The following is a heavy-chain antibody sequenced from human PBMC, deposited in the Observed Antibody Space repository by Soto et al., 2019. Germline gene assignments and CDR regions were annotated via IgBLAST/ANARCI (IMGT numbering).Heavy chain of an antibody. V-gene: IGHV4-34*01. Sequence: SETLSLTCAVYGGSFSGYYWSWIRQPPGKGLEWIGEINHSGSTNYNPSLKSRVTISVDTSKNQFSLKLSSVTAADTAVYYCARWMKLGYCSGGSCYSFFDYWGQGTLVTVSS. CDR2: INHSGST. D-gene: IGHD2-15*01. J-gene: IGHJ4*02. CDR3: ARWMKLGYCSGGSCYSFFDY. CDR1: GGSFSGYY.